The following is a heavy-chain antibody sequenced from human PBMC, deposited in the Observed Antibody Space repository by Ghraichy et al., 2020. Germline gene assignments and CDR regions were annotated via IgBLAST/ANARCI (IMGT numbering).Heavy chain of an antibody. Sequence: GGSLRLSCAASGFTFSSYAMHWVRQAPGKGLEWVAVISYDGSNKYYADSVKGRFTISRDNSKNTLYLQMNSLRAEDTAVYYCAGRYCSGGSCYSEYFQHWGQGTLVTVSS. CDR1: GFTFSSYA. D-gene: IGHD2-15*01. J-gene: IGHJ1*01. CDR3: AGRYCSGGSCYSEYFQH. V-gene: IGHV3-30*04. CDR2: ISYDGSNK.